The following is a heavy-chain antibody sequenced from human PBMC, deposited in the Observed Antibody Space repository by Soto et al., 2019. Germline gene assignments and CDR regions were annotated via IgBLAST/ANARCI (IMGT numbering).Heavy chain of an antibody. CDR1: GYTFTGYY. Sequence: GASVKVSCKASGYTFTGYYMHWVRQAPGQGLEWMGWINPNSGGTNYAQKFQGWVTMTRDTSISTAYMELSRLRSDDTAVYYCASGLTEPKPNFDWLERKDWFDPWGQGTLVTVSS. J-gene: IGHJ5*02. CDR3: ASGLTEPKPNFDWLERKDWFDP. V-gene: IGHV1-2*04. CDR2: INPNSGGT. D-gene: IGHD3-9*01.